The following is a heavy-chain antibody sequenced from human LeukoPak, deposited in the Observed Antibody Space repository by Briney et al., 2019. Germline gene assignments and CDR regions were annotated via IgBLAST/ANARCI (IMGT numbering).Heavy chain of an antibody. CDR2: ISSSSSTI. J-gene: IGHJ6*02. D-gene: IGHD5-18*01. CDR1: GFTFSSYS. Sequence: GGSLRLSYAASGFTFSSYSMNWVRQAPGKGLEWVSYISSSSSTIYYADSVKGRFTISRDNAKNSLYLQMNSLRAEDTAVYYCATHTAMVTFYYYYYGMDVWGQGTTVTVSS. V-gene: IGHV3-48*04. CDR3: ATHTAMVTFYYYYYGMDV.